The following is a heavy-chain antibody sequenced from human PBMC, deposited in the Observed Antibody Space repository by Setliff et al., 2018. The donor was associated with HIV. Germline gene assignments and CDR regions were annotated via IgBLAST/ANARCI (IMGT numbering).Heavy chain of an antibody. CDR3: AKVGSTESLSADWFDP. V-gene: IGHV1-3*01. D-gene: IGHD2-2*01. CDR2: INAGSGGT. Sequence: ASVKVSCKASGYSFTTYALHWMRQAPGQSLEWMGWINAGSGGTKYSQKFQGRVTIIRDTSATTAYMELSSLRSEDTAVYYCAKVGSTESLSADWFDPWGQGTLVTAPQ. J-gene: IGHJ5*02. CDR1: GYSFTTYA.